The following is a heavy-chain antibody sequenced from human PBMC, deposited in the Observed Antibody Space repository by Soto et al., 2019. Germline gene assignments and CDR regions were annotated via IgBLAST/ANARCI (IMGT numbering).Heavy chain of an antibody. CDR3: ANDPEAAADY. CDR2: ISGSGCST. D-gene: IGHD6-13*01. V-gene: IGHV3-23*01. CDR1: GFTFSSYA. Sequence: GGSLRLSCAASGFTFSSYAMSWVRQAPGKGLEWVSAISGSGCSTYYADSVKGRFTISRDNSKNTLYLQMNSLRAEDKDVYYCANDPEAAADYWGQGTLVTVSS. J-gene: IGHJ4*02.